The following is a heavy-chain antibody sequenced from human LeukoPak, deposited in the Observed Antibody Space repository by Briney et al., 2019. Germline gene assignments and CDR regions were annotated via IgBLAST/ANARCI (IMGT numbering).Heavy chain of an antibody. CDR3: ARGRYSAGDNWFDP. D-gene: IGHD3-9*01. CDR2: IHYTGST. V-gene: IGHV4-59*01. J-gene: IGHJ5*02. CDR1: GGXITSSY. Sequence: SETLSLTCTVSGGXITSSYCSWIRQSPGKGLEWIGYIHYTGSTNYNPSLKSRVTMLIDTSKNQFSLKLSSVTAADTAVYYCARGRYSAGDNWFDPWGQGTLVTVSS.